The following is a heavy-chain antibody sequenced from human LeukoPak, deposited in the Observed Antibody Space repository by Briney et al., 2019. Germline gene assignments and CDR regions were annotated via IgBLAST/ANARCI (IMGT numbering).Heavy chain of an antibody. J-gene: IGHJ3*02. D-gene: IGHD2-2*02. CDR3: ARGSASPAAIAFDI. Sequence: SETLSLTCTVSGGSISSYFWSWIRQPAGKGLEWLGRIYSSGNTNYNPSLKSRVTMSVDTSKNQFSLKLTSVTAADTAVYYCARGSASPAAIAFDIWGQGTMVTVSS. V-gene: IGHV4-4*07. CDR1: GGSISSYF. CDR2: IYSSGNT.